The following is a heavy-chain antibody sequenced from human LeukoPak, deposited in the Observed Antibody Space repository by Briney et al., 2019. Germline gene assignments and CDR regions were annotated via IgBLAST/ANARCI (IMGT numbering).Heavy chain of an antibody. V-gene: IGHV3-11*03. CDR1: GFSFTNTW. D-gene: IGHD3-10*01. CDR2: ITSSISYT. Sequence: GGSLRLSCEASGFSFTNTWMSSLRQAPGKGLEWVSYITSSISYTDYADSVKGRFTISRDNAKNALYLQMNSLRAEDAVVYYCARLAFRRSSPFDYWGQGTLVTVSS. J-gene: IGHJ4*02. CDR3: ARLAFRRSSPFDY.